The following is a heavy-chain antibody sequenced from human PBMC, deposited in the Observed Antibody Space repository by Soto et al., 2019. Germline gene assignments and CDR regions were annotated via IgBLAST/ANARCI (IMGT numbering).Heavy chain of an antibody. V-gene: IGHV3-33*03. CDR1: GFTFTRYS. D-gene: IGHD3-22*01. CDR2: IWYDGNKK. CDR3: VVDTSGLLDY. J-gene: IGHJ4*02. Sequence: AGSLRLSCAASGFTFTRYSMNWVRQAPGKGLEWVAVIWYDGNKKYYGDSVRGRFTISRDNSKNTLYLEMNSLRAEDTAVYYCVVDTSGLLDYWGQGTQVTVSS.